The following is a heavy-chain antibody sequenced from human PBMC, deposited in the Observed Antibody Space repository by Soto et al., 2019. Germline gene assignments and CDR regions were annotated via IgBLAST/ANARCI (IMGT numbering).Heavy chain of an antibody. CDR3: AKDAITYSRLYVFAY. D-gene: IGHD6-13*01. J-gene: IGHJ4*02. V-gene: IGHV3-23*01. Sequence: SRVIQTQGKGLVWVSAITATGVSIYYADSVRGRFTISRDNSKNTLYLQMSSLRAEDTARYYFAKDAITYSRLYVFAYWGRGALVPVSS. CDR2: ITATGVSI.